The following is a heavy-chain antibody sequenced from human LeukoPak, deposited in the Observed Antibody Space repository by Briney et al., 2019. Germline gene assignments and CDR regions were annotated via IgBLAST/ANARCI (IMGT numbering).Heavy chain of an antibody. CDR3: ARDPATVTSHFDY. V-gene: IGHV3-33*01. D-gene: IGHD4-17*01. CDR1: GFIFSRYD. CDR2: IWPDGSKT. J-gene: IGHJ4*02. Sequence: PGTSLRLSCVASGFIFSRYDMHWVRQAPGKGLEWVALIWPDGSKTHYADSVKGRFTISRDDSKSTLYVQMNSLRVENTAVYYCARDPATVTSHFDYWGQGALVTVSS.